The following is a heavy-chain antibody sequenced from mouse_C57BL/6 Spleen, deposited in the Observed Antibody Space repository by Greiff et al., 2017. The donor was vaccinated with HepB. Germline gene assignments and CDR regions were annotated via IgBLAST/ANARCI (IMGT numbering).Heavy chain of an antibody. J-gene: IGHJ2*01. CDR3: ARSCYYGSRYYFDY. CDR1: GYTFTSYW. Sequence: QVQLQQPGAELVRPGSSVKLSCKASGYTFTSYWMHWVKQRPIQGLEWIGNIDPSDSETHYNQKFKDKATLTVDKSSSTAYMQLSSLTSEDSAVYYCARSCYYGSRYYFDYWGQGTTLTVSS. V-gene: IGHV1-52*01. D-gene: IGHD1-1*01. CDR2: IDPSDSET.